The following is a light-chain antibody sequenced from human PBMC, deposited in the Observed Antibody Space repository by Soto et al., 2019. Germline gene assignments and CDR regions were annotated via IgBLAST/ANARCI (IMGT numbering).Light chain of an antibody. J-gene: IGKJ3*01. Sequence: EIVLTQSPGTLSLSPGERATLSCRASQGVTPAYLAWYQHKPGQAPRLLIYGASNRATGIPDRFSGSGSVTDFTLTISRLEPEDFAVYSCEQYGGSPLFTFGPGTRVDFK. CDR2: GAS. CDR3: EQYGGSPLFT. CDR1: QGVTPAY. V-gene: IGKV3-20*01.